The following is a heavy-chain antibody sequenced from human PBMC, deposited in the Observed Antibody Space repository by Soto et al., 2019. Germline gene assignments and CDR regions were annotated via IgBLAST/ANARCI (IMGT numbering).Heavy chain of an antibody. J-gene: IGHJ4*02. CDR2: IYYSGST. CDR1: GGSISSYY. CDR3: ARCRAYYFDY. V-gene: IGHV4-59*01. Sequence: TSETLSLTCTVSGGSISSYYWSWIRQPPGKGLEWIGYIYYSGSTNYNPSLKSRVTISVDTSKNQSSLKLSSVTAADTAVYYCARCRAYYFDYWGQGTLVTVSS. D-gene: IGHD3-10*01.